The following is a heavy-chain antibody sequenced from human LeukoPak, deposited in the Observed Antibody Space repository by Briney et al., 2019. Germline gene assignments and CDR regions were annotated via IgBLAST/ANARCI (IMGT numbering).Heavy chain of an antibody. CDR1: GYTLTAHY. CDR3: ARPYGSGSFDNWFDP. CDR2: INPNSGDT. D-gene: IGHD3-10*01. V-gene: IGHV1-2*06. J-gene: IGHJ5*02. Sequence: ASVKVSCKASGYTLTAHYMHWVRQAPGQGLEGMGRINPNSGDTNYAQKFQGRVTMTRDTSISTAYMDLSRLPSDDTAVYYCARPYGSGSFDNWFDPWGQGTLVIVSS.